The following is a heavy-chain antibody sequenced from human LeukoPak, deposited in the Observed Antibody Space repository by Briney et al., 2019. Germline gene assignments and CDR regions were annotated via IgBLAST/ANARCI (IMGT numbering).Heavy chain of an antibody. CDR1: GFTFGVYA. Sequence: GGSLRLSCTASGFTFGVYAMRWVRQAPGEAVEGVGFIRSKAYGGTTEYAASVKCRFTIPRDDSKSIAYLQMNSLKTEDTAVYYCTRDGRNYYDSSGYLTLLDYWGQGTLVTVSS. V-gene: IGHV3-49*04. J-gene: IGHJ4*02. D-gene: IGHD3-22*01. CDR2: IRSKAYGGTT. CDR3: TRDGRNYYDSSGYLTLLDY.